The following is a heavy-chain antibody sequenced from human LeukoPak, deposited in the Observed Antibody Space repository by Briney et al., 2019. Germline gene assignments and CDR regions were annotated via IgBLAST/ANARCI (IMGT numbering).Heavy chain of an antibody. V-gene: IGHV4-59*01. J-gene: IGHJ4*02. CDR2: IYYSGST. CDR1: GGSISSYY. D-gene: IGHD6-6*01. Sequence: SETLSLTCTVSGGSISSYYWSWLRQPPGKGLEWIGYIYYSGSTNYNPSLKSRVTISVDTSKNQFSLKLSSVTAADTAVYYCARSYGSSRGYFDYWGQGTLVTVSS. CDR3: ARSYGSSRGYFDY.